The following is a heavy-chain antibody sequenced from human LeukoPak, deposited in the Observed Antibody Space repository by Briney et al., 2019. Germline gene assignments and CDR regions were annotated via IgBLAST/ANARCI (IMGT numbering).Heavy chain of an antibody. V-gene: IGHV1-2*02. D-gene: IGHD2-15*01. Sequence: ASVKVSCKASGYTFTGYHMHWVRQTPGQGLEWMGWINPNSGGTNYAQKFQGRVTMTRDTPISTAYMELSRLRSDDTAVYCCARERTLTSCYDYWGQGTLVTVSS. CDR3: ARERTLTSCYDY. CDR1: GYTFTGYH. CDR2: INPNSGGT. J-gene: IGHJ4*02.